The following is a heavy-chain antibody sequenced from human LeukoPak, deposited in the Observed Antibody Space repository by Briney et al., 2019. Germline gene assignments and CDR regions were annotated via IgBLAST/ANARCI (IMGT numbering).Heavy chain of an antibody. Sequence: GRSLRLSCAASGINFSTYGMHWVRQAPGTGLEWVAVGAIKSYDGSDKYDADSVKGRFTISRDNSKNTLYLQVNSLRAADTAIYYCAKLQEVATILPPFHYSGQGTLVTVSS. CDR3: AKLQEVATILPPFHY. D-gene: IGHD5-24*01. CDR2: KSYDGSDK. V-gene: IGHV3-30*18. J-gene: IGHJ4*02. CDR1: GINFSTYG.